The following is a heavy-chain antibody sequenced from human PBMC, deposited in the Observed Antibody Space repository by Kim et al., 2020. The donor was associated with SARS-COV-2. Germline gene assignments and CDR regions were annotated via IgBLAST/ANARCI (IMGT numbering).Heavy chain of an antibody. CDR2: K. J-gene: IGHJ3*02. CDR3: AHRARNDAFDI. Sequence: KRSSPSLKSRLTITKDTSKNQVVLTMTNMDPVDTATYYCAHRARNDAFDIWGQGTMVTVSS. V-gene: IGHV2-5*01.